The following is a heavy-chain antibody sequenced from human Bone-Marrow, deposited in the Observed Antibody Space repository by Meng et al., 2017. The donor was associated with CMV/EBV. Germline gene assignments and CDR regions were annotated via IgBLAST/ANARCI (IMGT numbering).Heavy chain of an antibody. J-gene: IGHJ6*02. D-gene: IGHD2-8*01. Sequence: GESLKISCAASGFTFSSYSMNWVRQAPGKGLEWVSSISSSSSYIYYADSVKGRFTISRDNSKNTLYLLMNSLRAEDTAVYYCAKDFPPPGVGMDVWGQGTTVTVSS. CDR3: AKDFPPPGVGMDV. CDR2: ISSSSSYI. V-gene: IGHV3-21*01. CDR1: GFTFSSYS.